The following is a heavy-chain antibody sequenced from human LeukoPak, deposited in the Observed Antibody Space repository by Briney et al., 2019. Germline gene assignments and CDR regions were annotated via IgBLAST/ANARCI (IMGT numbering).Heavy chain of an antibody. Sequence: SETLSLTCTVSGFTISSYYWSWIRQPPGKGLEWIGYIYYSGSTNYNPSLKSRVTISVDTSKNQSSLKLSSVTAADTAVYYCARDYQDYYYMDVWGKGTTVTVSS. CDR3: ARDYQDYYYMDV. CDR1: GFTISSYY. J-gene: IGHJ6*03. CDR2: IYYSGST. V-gene: IGHV4-59*01. D-gene: IGHD3-16*02.